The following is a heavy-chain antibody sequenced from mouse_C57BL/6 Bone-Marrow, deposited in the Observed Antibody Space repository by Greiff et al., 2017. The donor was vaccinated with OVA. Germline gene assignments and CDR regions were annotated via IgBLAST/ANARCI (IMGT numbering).Heavy chain of an antibody. V-gene: IGHV5-15*01. Sequence: EVKLVESGGGLVQPGGSLKLSCAASGFTFSDYGMAWVRQAPRKGPEWVAFISNLAYSIYYADTVTGRFTISRENAKNTLYLEMSSLRSEDTDMYYCARKGDYYGSSYWYFDVWGTGTTVTVSS. CDR3: ARKGDYYGSSYWYFDV. D-gene: IGHD1-1*01. CDR2: ISNLAYSI. CDR1: GFTFSDYG. J-gene: IGHJ1*03.